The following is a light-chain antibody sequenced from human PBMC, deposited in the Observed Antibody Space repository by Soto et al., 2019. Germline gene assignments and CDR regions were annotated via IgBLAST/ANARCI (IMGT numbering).Light chain of an antibody. V-gene: IGKV3-20*01. CDR1: ERLSSVY. CDR3: QQYGGSPRIT. CDR2: GAS. J-gene: IGKJ5*01. Sequence: EVVMTQSPATVSVSPGDTATRSCRASERLSSVYLAWYQQRPGQPPRLLIYGASNRATGIPDRFSGSGSGTDFTLIINRLEPEDFACYYCQQYGGSPRITFGQGTRLEIK.